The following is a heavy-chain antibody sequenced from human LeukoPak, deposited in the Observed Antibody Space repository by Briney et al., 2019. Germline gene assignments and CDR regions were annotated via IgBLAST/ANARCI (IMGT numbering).Heavy chain of an antibody. D-gene: IGHD5-24*01. CDR3: ARNRDGYNSFDY. CDR1: GGSISSYY. CDR2: IYYSGST. J-gene: IGHJ4*02. Sequence: SETLSLTCTVTGGSISSYYWSWIRQPPGKGLEWIGYIYYSGSTNYNPSLKSRLTISVDTSKNQFSLKLSSVTAADTAVYYCARNRDGYNSFDYWGQGTLVTVSS. V-gene: IGHV4-59*08.